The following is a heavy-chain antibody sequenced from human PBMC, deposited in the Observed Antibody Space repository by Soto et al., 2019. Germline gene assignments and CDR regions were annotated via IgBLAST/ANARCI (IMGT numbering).Heavy chain of an antibody. V-gene: IGHV1-18*01. Sequence: QVQLVQSGAEVKKPGASVKVSCKASGYTFTSYGISWVRQAPGQGLEGWGGISAYNGNTNYAQKLQGRVTMTTDTSTSTAYMELRSLRSDDTAVYYCARDLRVNVGYSGYDHYYYYGMDVWGQGTTVTVSS. CDR1: GYTFTSYG. CDR3: ARDLRVNVGYSGYDHYYYYGMDV. D-gene: IGHD5-12*01. CDR2: ISAYNGNT. J-gene: IGHJ6*02.